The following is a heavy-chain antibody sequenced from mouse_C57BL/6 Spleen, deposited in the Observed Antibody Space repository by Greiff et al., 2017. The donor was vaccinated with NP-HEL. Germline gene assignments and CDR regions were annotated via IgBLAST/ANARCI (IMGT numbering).Heavy chain of an antibody. CDR2: IYPGSGNT. Sequence: QVQLKESGPELVKPGASVKISCKASGYSFTSYYIHWVKQRPGQGLEWIGWIYPGSGNTKYNEKFKGKATLTADTSSSTAYMQLSSLTSEDSAVYYCARTGGDSNYVPFAYWGQGTLVTVSA. J-gene: IGHJ3*01. V-gene: IGHV1-66*01. CDR3: ARTGGDSNYVPFAY. D-gene: IGHD2-5*01. CDR1: GYSFTSYY.